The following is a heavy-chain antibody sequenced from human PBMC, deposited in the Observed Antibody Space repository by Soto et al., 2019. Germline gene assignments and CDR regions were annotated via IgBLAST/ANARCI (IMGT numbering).Heavy chain of an antibody. CDR2: IYYSGST. D-gene: IGHD3-10*01. CDR3: ASAIWFGELLPYTYYFDY. Sequence: PSETLSLTCTASGGSISSSSYYWGWIRQPPGKGLEWIGSIYYSGSTYYNPSLKSRVTISVDTSKNQFSLKLSSVTAADTAVYYCASAIWFGELLPYTYYFDYWGQGTLVTVSS. V-gene: IGHV4-39*01. CDR1: GGSISSSSYY. J-gene: IGHJ4*02.